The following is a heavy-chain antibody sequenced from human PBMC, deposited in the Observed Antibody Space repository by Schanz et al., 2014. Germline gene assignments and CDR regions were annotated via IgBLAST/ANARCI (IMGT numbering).Heavy chain of an antibody. Sequence: AQLVESGGGLAQPGGSLRLSCAASGITFSGYSMNWVRQAPGKGLEWVSYISNSGTTIYYADSVKGRFTISRDNAKNSLYLQMNSLRVEDTAVYYCARDLISSGWYGWGQGILVTVSS. D-gene: IGHD6-19*01. V-gene: IGHV3-48*04. CDR1: GITFSGYS. J-gene: IGHJ4*02. CDR3: ARDLISSGWYG. CDR2: ISNSGTTI.